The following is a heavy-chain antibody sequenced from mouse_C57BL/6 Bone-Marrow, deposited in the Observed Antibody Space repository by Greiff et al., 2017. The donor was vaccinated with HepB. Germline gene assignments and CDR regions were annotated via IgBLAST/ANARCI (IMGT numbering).Heavy chain of an antibody. Sequence: EVKLVESGGDLVKPGGSLKLSCAASGFTFSSYGMSWVRQTPDKRLEWVATISSGGSYTYYPDSVKGRFTISSDNAKNTLYLQMSSLKSEDTAMYSCARGAGGDYWGQGTTLTVSS. CDR3: ARGAGGDY. CDR2: ISSGGSYT. J-gene: IGHJ2*01. V-gene: IGHV5-6*01. CDR1: GFTFSSYG.